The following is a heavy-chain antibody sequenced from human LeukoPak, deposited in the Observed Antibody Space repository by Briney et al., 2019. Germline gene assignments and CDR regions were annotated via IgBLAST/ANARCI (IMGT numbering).Heavy chain of an antibody. CDR1: DGSISSGGYY. Sequence: PSETLSLTCTVSDGSISSGGYYWSWIRQPPGKGLEWIGYIYYSGSTNYNPSLKSRVTISVDTSKNQFSLKLSSVTAADTAVYYCARLGPSDAFDIWGQGTMVTVSS. V-gene: IGHV4-61*08. J-gene: IGHJ3*02. CDR2: IYYSGST. CDR3: ARLGPSDAFDI.